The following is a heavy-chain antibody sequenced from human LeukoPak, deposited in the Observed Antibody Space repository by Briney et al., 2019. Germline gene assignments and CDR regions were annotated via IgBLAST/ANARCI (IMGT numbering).Heavy chain of an antibody. Sequence: SETLSLTCTVSGGSISSSSYYWTWIRQSDGQGLEWIGRIYSTGNTNYKPSLKSRVSMSVDTSKSHFSLKLSSVTAADTAVYYCARESPGLIFDYWGQGILVTVSS. V-gene: IGHV4-61*02. CDR1: GGSISSSSYY. D-gene: IGHD3/OR15-3a*01. CDR2: IYSTGNT. J-gene: IGHJ4*01. CDR3: ARESPGLIFDY.